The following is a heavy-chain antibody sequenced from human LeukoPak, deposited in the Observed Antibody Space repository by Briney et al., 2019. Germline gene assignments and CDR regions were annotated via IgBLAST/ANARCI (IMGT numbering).Heavy chain of an antibody. CDR2: IAVGRGNT. CDR1: GFTFTSST. CDR3: ARVCPLAAAGSD. J-gene: IGHJ4*02. D-gene: IGHD6-13*01. Sequence: SVKVSCKASGFTFTSSTMQWVRQARGQRLEWIGWIAVGRGNTNYAQQFQERVTITRDMSTSTAYMELSRLRSDDTAVYYCARVCPLAAAGSDWGQGTLVTVSS. V-gene: IGHV1-58*02.